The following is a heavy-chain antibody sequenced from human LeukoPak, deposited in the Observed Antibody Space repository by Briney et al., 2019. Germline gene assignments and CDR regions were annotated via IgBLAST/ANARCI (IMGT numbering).Heavy chain of an antibody. J-gene: IGHJ6*02. CDR1: GFTFSSYG. Sequence: QPGRSLRLSCAASGFTFSSYGMHWVRQAPGKGLEWVAVIWYDGSNKYYADSVKGRFTISRDNSKNTLYLQMNSLRAEDTAVYYCAKDWSGNFWSGYFGSRYYYYGMDVWGQGTTVTVSS. CDR2: IWYDGSNK. V-gene: IGHV3-33*06. D-gene: IGHD3-3*01. CDR3: AKDWSGNFWSGYFGSRYYYYGMDV.